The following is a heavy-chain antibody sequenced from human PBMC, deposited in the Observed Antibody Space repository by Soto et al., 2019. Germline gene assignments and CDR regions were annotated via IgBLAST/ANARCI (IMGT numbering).Heavy chain of an antibody. J-gene: IGHJ5*02. CDR2: IYYSGST. V-gene: IGHV4-59*01. Sequence: SETLSLTCTVSGGSISSYYWSWIRQPPGKGLEWIGYIYYSGSTNYNPSLKSRVTISVDTSKNQFSLKLSSVTAADTAVYYCARGESAYDFWSGRWGNWFDPWGQGTLVTVPQ. D-gene: IGHD3-3*01. CDR3: ARGESAYDFWSGRWGNWFDP. CDR1: GGSISSYY.